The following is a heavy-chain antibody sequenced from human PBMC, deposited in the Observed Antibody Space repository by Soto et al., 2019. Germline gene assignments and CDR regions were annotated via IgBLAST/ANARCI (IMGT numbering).Heavy chain of an antibody. CDR1: GDSISTDY. J-gene: IGHJ4*02. CDR3: AKNWNWGSLVH. V-gene: IGHV4-59*08. D-gene: IGHD7-27*01. CDR2: IYYGGST. Sequence: SETLSLTCTVSGDSISTDYWSWIRQSPGRGLEWIGFIYYGGSTNYNPSLKSRVTISVDTPKNQFSLKLSSVTAADTAVYYCAKNWNWGSLVHWGQGTLVTVS.